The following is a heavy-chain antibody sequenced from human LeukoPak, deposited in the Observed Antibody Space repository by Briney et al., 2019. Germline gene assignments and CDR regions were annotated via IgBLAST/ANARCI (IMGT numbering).Heavy chain of an antibody. V-gene: IGHV4-59*08. CDR2: ISSSGST. J-gene: IGHJ4*02. CDR1: GGSISRYF. Sequence: SETLSLTCTVSGGSISRYFWTWIRLPPTKVLEWIGYISSSGSTSYNPSLTSRVTISIDTSKNHFSLKLSSVTAADTAVYYCARLIAVAGTFYYFDYWGQGTLVTVPS. CDR3: ARLIAVAGTFYYFDY. D-gene: IGHD6-19*01.